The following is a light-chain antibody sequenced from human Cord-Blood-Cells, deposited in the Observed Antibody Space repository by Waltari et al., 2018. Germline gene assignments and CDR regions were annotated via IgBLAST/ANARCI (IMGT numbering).Light chain of an antibody. CDR3: SSYAGSNNLV. J-gene: IGLJ3*02. CDR1: SSDVGGYNY. Sequence: QSALTQPPSASGSPGQSVTISCTGTSSDVGGYNYVSWYQQHPGTAPKLMIYSVSKRPSGVPDLFSGSKSGNTASLTVSGLQAEDEADYYCSSYAGSNNLVFGGGTKLTVL. V-gene: IGLV2-8*01. CDR2: SVS.